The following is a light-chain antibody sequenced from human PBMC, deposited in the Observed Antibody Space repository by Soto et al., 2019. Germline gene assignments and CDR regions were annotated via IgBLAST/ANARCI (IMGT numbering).Light chain of an antibody. J-gene: IGKJ1*01. CDR1: QSVSSSY. CDR2: GAS. CDR3: QQYGNSRT. Sequence: ESVLTQSPGTLSLSPGERATLSCRASQSVSSSYLAWYRQKPGQAPRLLIYGASSRATGIPDRFSGSGSGTDFTLTISRLEPEDFAVYYCQQYGNSRTFGQGTKVDIK. V-gene: IGKV3-20*01.